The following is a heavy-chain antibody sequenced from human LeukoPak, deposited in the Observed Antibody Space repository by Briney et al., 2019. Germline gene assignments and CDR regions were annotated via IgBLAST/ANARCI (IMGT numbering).Heavy chain of an antibody. CDR3: ARVRGGYDSEYYYYYMDV. Sequence: PSETLSLTCTVSGGSISSYYWSWIRQPPGKGPEWIGYIYYSGSTNYNPSLKSRVTISVDTSKNQFSLKLSSVTAADTAVYYCARVRGGYDSEYYYYYMDVWGKGTTVTVSS. CDR2: IYYSGST. D-gene: IGHD5-12*01. V-gene: IGHV4-59*01. J-gene: IGHJ6*03. CDR1: GGSISSYY.